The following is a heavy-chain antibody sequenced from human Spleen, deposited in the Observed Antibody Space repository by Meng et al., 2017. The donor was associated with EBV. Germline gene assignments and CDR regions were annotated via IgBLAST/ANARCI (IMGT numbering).Heavy chain of an antibody. Sequence: QVPLVESGSELKKPGASVRVSCKASGYYFTDYSMNWVRQAPGQGLGWMGWININTGNPAYARGFTGRFVFSLDTSVSTVYLQISSLKTEDTAVYYCARESGYSYGTDYWGQGTLVTVSS. J-gene: IGHJ4*02. CDR3: ARESGYSYGTDY. CDR1: GYYFTDYS. V-gene: IGHV7-4-1*02. CDR2: ININTGNP. D-gene: IGHD5-18*01.